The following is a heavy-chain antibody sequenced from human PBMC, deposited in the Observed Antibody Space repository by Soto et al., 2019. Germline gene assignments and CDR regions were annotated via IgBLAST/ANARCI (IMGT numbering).Heavy chain of an antibody. V-gene: IGHV4-39*01. CDR3: ARQTPMTTVTTLSDP. CDR2: IYYSGST. Sequence: PSETLSLTCTVSGGSISSSSYYWGWIRQPPGKGLEWIGSIYYSGSTYYNPSLKSRVTISVDTSKNQFSLKLSSVTAADTAVYYCARQTPMTTVTTLSDPWGQGTLVTVSS. CDR1: GGSISSSSYY. D-gene: IGHD4-4*01. J-gene: IGHJ5*02.